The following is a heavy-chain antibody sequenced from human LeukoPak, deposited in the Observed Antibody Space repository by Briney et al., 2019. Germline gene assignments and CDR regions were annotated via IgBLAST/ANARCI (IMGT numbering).Heavy chain of an antibody. J-gene: IGHJ4*02. D-gene: IGHD1-14*01. V-gene: IGHV3-30*18. CDR3: AKGWGTLDY. Sequence: GGSLRLSCAASEFTFSSYGMHWVRQAPGKGLEWVAVISYDGSNKYYADSVKGRFTISRDNSKNTLYLQMNSLRAEDTAVYYCAKGWGTLDYWGQGTLVTVSS. CDR1: EFTFSSYG. CDR2: ISYDGSNK.